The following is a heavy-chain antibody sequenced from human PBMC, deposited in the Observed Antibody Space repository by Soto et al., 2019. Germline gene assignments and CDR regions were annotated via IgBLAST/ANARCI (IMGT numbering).Heavy chain of an antibody. CDR1: GFTLGSYA. D-gene: IGHD3-16*01. CDR2: ISGSGRTT. V-gene: IGHV3-23*01. J-gene: IGHJ6*03. CDR3: AKFRGPSYSYYSMDV. Sequence: EVQLLESGGGLVQPGGSLRLSCAASGFTLGSYAMNRLRQAPGRGLECVSFISGSGRTTYYADSVKGRFTVSRDNSKNTLYLQMNSLRAEDTALYYCAKFRGPSYSYYSMDVWGKGTTVTVSS.